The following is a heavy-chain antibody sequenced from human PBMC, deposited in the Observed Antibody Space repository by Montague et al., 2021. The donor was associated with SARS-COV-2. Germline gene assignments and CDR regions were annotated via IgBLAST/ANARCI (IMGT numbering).Heavy chain of an antibody. V-gene: IGHV4-34*01. CDR3: ASVTLGYWRSTICYSDGFDP. CDR1: GGSFSGYY. D-gene: IGHD2-2*01. CDR2: INHSGST. Sequence: SETLSLTCAVYGGSFSGYYWSWIRQPPGKGLEWIGEINHSGSTNYNPSLKSRVTISVDTSKNQFSLKLSSVTAADTAVYYCASVTLGYWRSTICYSDGFDPWGQGTLVTVSS. J-gene: IGHJ5*02.